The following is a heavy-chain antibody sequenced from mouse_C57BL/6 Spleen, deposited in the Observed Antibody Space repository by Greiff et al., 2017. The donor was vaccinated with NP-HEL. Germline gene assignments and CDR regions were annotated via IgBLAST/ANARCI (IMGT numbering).Heavy chain of an antibody. Sequence: QVQLQQSGAELVKPGASVKLSCKASGYTFTSYWMHWVKQRPGQGLEWIGMIHPNSGSTNYNEKFKSKATLTVDKSSSTAYMQLSSLTSEDSAVYYCARADYYGSSTGYFDVWGTGTTVTVSS. CDR3: ARADYYGSSTGYFDV. D-gene: IGHD1-1*01. V-gene: IGHV1-64*01. CDR1: GYTFTSYW. CDR2: IHPNSGST. J-gene: IGHJ1*03.